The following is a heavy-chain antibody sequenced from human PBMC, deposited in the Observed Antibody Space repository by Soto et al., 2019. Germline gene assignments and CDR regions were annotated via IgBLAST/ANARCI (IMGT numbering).Heavy chain of an antibody. CDR1: GGNFSSNG. Sequence: QVQLVQSGDEVKKPGSSVKVSCKAPGGNFSSNGIRRVRQAPGQGLEFMGGIIPTCGTTNYAHKFRGRVTITADESTGTAYMELSSLRSDDTDVYYCAGASDSTWYNWLDPGGQGTLVTVS. CDR2: IIPTCGTT. CDR3: AGASDSTWYNWLDP. J-gene: IGHJ5*02. D-gene: IGHD4-4*01. V-gene: IGHV1-69*01.